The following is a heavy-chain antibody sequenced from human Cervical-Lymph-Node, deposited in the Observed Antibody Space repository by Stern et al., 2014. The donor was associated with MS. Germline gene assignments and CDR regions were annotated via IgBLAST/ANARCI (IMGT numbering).Heavy chain of an antibody. Sequence: DQLVESGGGVVQPGRSLRLSCAASGFTFSLYDMHWVRQAPGKGLEWVAAISYDGDNKFYTDSVKGRFTISRDSSKSTLYLQLNSLRPEDTAIYYCAKDQRIYDSSGYLDAWGQGTLVTVSS. CDR1: GFTFSLYD. CDR3: AKDQRIYDSSGYLDA. J-gene: IGHJ5*02. CDR2: ISYDGDNK. D-gene: IGHD3-22*01. V-gene: IGHV3-30*18.